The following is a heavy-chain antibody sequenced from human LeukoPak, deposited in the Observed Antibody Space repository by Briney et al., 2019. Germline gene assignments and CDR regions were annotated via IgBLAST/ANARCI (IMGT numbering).Heavy chain of an antibody. J-gene: IGHJ4*02. CDR1: GFTVSSNY. CDR3: ASPRYYFEY. V-gene: IGHV3-23*01. CDR2: ISGSGGST. Sequence: TGGSLRLSCAASGFTVSSNYMSWVRQAPGKGLEWVSAISGSGGSTYYADSVRGRFTISRDNSKNTLYLEMNSLRAEDTAVYYCASPRYYFEYWGQGTLVTVSS.